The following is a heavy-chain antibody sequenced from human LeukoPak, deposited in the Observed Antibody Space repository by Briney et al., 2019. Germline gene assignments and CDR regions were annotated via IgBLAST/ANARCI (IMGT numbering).Heavy chain of an antibody. Sequence: KXXCKASGGXXXXXAXSWVRQXPXQGLEXXGXIIPIFGTANYAQKFQGRVTITADESTSTAYMELSSLRSEDTAVYYCARDRPYSSSWYEIDYWGQGTLVTVSS. CDR1: GGXXXXXA. CDR2: IIPIFGTA. D-gene: IGHD6-13*01. V-gene: IGHV1-69*01. J-gene: IGHJ4*02. CDR3: ARDRPYSSSWYEIDY.